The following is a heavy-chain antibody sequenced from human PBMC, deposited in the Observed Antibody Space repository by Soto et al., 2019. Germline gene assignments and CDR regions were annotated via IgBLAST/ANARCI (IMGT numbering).Heavy chain of an antibody. D-gene: IGHD2-2*03. Sequence: ASVKVSCMASGYTFTSYGISWVRQAPGQGLEWMGWISAYNGNTNYAQKLQGRVTMTTDTSTSTAYMELRSLRSDDTAVYYCARVVHRTGYCSSTSCYAEYCYMDVWGKGTTVTVSS. CDR2: ISAYNGNT. CDR3: ARVVHRTGYCSSTSCYAEYCYMDV. J-gene: IGHJ6*03. CDR1: GYTFTSYG. V-gene: IGHV1-18*01.